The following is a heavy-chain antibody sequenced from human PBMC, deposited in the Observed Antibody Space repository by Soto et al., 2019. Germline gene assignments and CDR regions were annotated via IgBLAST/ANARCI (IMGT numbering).Heavy chain of an antibody. V-gene: IGHV1-69*12. D-gene: IGHD2-2*01. J-gene: IGHJ5*02. Sequence: QVQLVQSGAEVKKPGSSVKVSCKASGGTFSSYAISWVQQAPGQGLEWMGGIIPIFGTANYAQKFQGRVTITADESTSTAYMELSSLRSEDTAVYYCASRYCISTSCGFDPWGQGTLVTVSS. CDR2: IIPIFGTA. CDR1: GGTFSSYA. CDR3: ASRYCISTSCGFDP.